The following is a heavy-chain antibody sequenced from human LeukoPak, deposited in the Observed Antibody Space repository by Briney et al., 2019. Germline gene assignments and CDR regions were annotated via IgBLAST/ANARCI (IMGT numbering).Heavy chain of an antibody. D-gene: IGHD3-10*01. CDR2: IYHSGST. CDR1: GYSISSGYY. V-gene: IGHV4-38-2*02. CDR3: AREPRWFGELPRDFDY. Sequence: SETLSLTCTVSGYSISSGYYWGWIRQPPGKGLEWIGSIYHSGSTYYNPSLKSRVTISVDTSKNQFSLKLSSVTAADTAVYYCAREPRWFGELPRDFDYWGQGTLVTVSS. J-gene: IGHJ4*02.